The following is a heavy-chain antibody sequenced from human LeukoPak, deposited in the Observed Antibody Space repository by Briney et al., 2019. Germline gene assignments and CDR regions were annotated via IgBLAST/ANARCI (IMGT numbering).Heavy chain of an antibody. V-gene: IGHV3-23*01. CDR3: VRHNYGYDY. D-gene: IGHD5-18*01. Sequence: GGSLTLSCAASGFTFSNYAMGWVRQAPGKGLEWVSTIRDSGAYGFYADSVKGRFTISRDNAKNTLSLQMNSLRAEDTAVYYCVRHNYGYDYWGQGTPVTVSS. CDR1: GFTFSNYA. CDR2: IRDSGAYG. J-gene: IGHJ4*02.